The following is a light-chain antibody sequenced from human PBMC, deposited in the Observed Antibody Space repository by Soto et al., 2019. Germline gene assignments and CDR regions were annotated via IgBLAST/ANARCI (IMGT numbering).Light chain of an antibody. Sequence: IQLTQSPSSLSASVGDRVTITCRASQGISSYLAWYQQKPGKAPKLLIYGASTLEGGVPFRFSGSGSGTDFTLTICSLQPEDFATYYCQQLKTYPITFGQGTRLEIK. V-gene: IGKV1-9*01. CDR1: QGISSY. CDR2: GAS. CDR3: QQLKTYPIT. J-gene: IGKJ5*01.